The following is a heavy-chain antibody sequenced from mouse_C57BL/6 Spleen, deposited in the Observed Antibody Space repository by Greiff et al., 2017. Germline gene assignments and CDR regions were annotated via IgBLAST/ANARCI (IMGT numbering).Heavy chain of an antibody. Sequence: QVQLQQPGAELVKPGASVKLSCKASGYTFTSYWMHWVKQRPGQGLEWIGMIHPNSGSTNYNEKFKSKATLTVDKSSSTAYMQLISLTSEDSAVYYCARNSYYSNSDWYFDVWGTGTTVTVSS. D-gene: IGHD2-5*01. J-gene: IGHJ1*03. V-gene: IGHV1-64*01. CDR3: ARNSYYSNSDWYFDV. CDR1: GYTFTSYW. CDR2: IHPNSGST.